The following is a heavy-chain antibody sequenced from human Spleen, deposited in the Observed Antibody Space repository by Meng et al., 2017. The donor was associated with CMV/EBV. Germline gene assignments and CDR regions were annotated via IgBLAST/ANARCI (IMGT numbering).Heavy chain of an antibody. CDR1: GGSISSSSYY. D-gene: IGHD3-3*01. V-gene: IGHV3-11*01. CDR2: ISSSGSTI. CDR3: ARDNAYYDFWSGYYYY. Sequence: LSLTCTVSGGSISSSSYYWGWIRQAPGKGLEWVSYISSSGSTIYYADSVKGRFTISRDNAKNSLYLQMNSLRAEDTAVYYCARDNAYYDFWSGYYYYWGQGTLVTVSS. J-gene: IGHJ4*02.